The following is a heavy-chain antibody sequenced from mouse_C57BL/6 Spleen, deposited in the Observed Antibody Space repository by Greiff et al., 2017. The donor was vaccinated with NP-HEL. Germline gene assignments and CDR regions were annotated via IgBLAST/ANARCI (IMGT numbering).Heavy chain of an antibody. J-gene: IGHJ3*01. V-gene: IGHV3-6*01. CDR1: GYSITSGYY. D-gene: IGHD1-1*01. CDR3: ARDSLSTVVAPAY. Sequence: EVQLQQSGPGLVKPSQSLSLTCSVTGYSITSGYYWNWIRQFPGNKLEWMGYISYDGSNNYNPSLKNRISITRDTSKNPFFLKLNSVTTEDTATYYCARDSLSTVVAPAYWGQGTLVTVSA. CDR2: ISYDGSN.